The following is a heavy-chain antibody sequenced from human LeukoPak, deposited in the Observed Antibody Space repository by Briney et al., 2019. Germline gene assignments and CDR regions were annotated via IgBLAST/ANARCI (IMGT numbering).Heavy chain of an antibody. Sequence: PGGSLRLSCAASGFTFSSYAMSWVRQAPGKGLEWVSAISGSGGSTYYADSVKGRFTISRDNSKNTLYLQMNSLRAEDTAVYYCAKMGEIVVVPAAISAHFDYWGQGTLVTVSS. CDR2: ISGSGGST. D-gene: IGHD2-2*01. V-gene: IGHV3-23*01. CDR1: GFTFSSYA. J-gene: IGHJ4*02. CDR3: AKMGEIVVVPAAISAHFDY.